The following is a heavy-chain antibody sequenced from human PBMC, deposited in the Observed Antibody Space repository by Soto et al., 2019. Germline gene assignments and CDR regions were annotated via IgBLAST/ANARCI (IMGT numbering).Heavy chain of an antibody. D-gene: IGHD1-7*01. CDR1: VYTFTSYG. J-gene: IGHJ3*02. CDR2: ISAYNGNT. CDR3: ARDHNWNYEGSDAFDI. Sequence: ASVKVSCKASVYTFTSYGISWVRQAPGQGLEWMGWISAYNGNTNYAQKLQGRVTMTTDTSTSTAYMELRSLRSDDTAVYYCARDHNWNYEGSDAFDIWGQGTMVTVSS. V-gene: IGHV1-18*01.